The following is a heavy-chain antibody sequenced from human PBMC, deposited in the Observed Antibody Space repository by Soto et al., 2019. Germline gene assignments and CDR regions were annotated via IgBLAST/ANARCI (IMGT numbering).Heavy chain of an antibody. CDR1: GGSFSFYF. Sequence: KPSETLSLTCTVYGGSFSFYFWTWIRQSPGKGLEWIGEINHSGSTNYNPSLTSRVTISVDPSKNQFSLKLTAVTAADTAVYYCARGAYSSRGMDVWGQGTTVTVSS. CDR2: INHSGST. J-gene: IGHJ6*02. D-gene: IGHD6-19*01. CDR3: ARGAYSSRGMDV. V-gene: IGHV4-34*01.